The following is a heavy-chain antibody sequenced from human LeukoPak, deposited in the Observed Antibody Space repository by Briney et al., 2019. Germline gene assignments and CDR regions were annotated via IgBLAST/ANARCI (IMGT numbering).Heavy chain of an antibody. V-gene: IGHV1-18*01. D-gene: IGHD2-21*02. CDR1: GYTFTTFN. Sequence: ASVRVSCKTSGYTFTTFNIAWVRQAPGQGLEWVGWVSTYNGNTDYAQRVQGRVAMTTDTSTNTAYMDLRSLRPDDTAVYYCARGTVVTAKYYYYYYMDVWGKGTTVTISS. CDR2: VSTYNGNT. CDR3: ARGTVVTAKYYYYYYMDV. J-gene: IGHJ6*03.